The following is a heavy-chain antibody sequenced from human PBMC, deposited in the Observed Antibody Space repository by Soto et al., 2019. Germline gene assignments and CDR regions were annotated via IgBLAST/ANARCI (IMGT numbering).Heavy chain of an antibody. CDR3: AKRGGSSCLDS. J-gene: IGHJ4*02. CDR1: GFTFGSYA. CDR2: ITSRGDNT. D-gene: IGHD6-13*01. Sequence: EVQLLESGGGLVQPGGSLRLSCAASGFTFGSYAMSWVRQTPGKGLEWVSAITSRGDNTYYADSVKGRFTISRDNSKNTLYLQMDTLRVDDTAVYYCAKRGGSSCLDSWGQGTLVTVSS. V-gene: IGHV3-23*01.